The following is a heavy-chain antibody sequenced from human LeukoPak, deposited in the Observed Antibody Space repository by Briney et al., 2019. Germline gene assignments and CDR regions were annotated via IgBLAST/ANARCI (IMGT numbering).Heavy chain of an antibody. CDR3: TRAQAKYDAFDI. V-gene: IGHV1-46*01. CDR2: INPSGGST. J-gene: IGHJ3*02. Sequence: ASVKVSCKASGYTFTSYYMHWVRQAPGQGLEWMGIINPSGGSTSYAQKFQGRVTMTRDTSTSTVYMELSSLRSEDTAVYYCTRAQAKYDAFDIWGQGTMVTVCS. CDR1: GYTFTSYY.